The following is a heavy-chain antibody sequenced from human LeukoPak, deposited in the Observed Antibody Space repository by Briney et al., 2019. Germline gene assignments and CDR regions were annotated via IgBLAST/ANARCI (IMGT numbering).Heavy chain of an antibody. CDR2: ISGSGGST. Sequence: GGSPRLSCAASGFTFSSYAMTWVRQAPGKGLEWVSSISGSGGSTSYAVSVKGRFTISRDNSKNRLYLQMNSLRVEDTAVYYCAKGRISPDDWGQGIQVTVSS. D-gene: IGHD3-3*02. J-gene: IGHJ4*02. CDR1: GFTFSSYA. CDR3: AKGRISPDD. V-gene: IGHV3-23*01.